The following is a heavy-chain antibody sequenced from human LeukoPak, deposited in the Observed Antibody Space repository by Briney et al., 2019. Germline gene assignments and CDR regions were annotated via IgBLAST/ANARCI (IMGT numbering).Heavy chain of an antibody. J-gene: IGHJ4*02. CDR3: ARGGYYDFWSATDDIMYYFDY. CDR2: INPNSGGT. V-gene: IGHV1-2*06. Sequence: ASVKVSCKASGYTFTGYYMHWVRQAPGQGLEWMGRINPNSGGTNYAQKFQGRVTMTRDTSTSTVYMELSSLRSEDTAVYYCARGGYYDFWSATDDIMYYFDYWGQGTLVTVSS. CDR1: GYTFTGYY. D-gene: IGHD3-3*01.